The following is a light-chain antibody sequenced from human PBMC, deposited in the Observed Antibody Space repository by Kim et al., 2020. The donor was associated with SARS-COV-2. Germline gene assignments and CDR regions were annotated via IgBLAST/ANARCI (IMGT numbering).Light chain of an antibody. Sequence: SASVGDRVTITCRASQSISSWLAWYQQKPGKAPKLLIYDASSLESGVPSRFSGSGSGTEFTLTISSLQPDDFATYYCQQYNSYPTFGQGTKLEI. J-gene: IGKJ2*01. V-gene: IGKV1-5*01. CDR1: QSISSW. CDR2: DAS. CDR3: QQYNSYPT.